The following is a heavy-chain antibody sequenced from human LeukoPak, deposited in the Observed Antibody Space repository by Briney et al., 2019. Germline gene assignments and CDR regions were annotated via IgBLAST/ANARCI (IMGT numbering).Heavy chain of an antibody. CDR3: GSYSYYYYYMDV. D-gene: IGHD1-26*01. V-gene: IGHV4-39*01. J-gene: IGHJ6*03. Sequence: SETLSLTCTVSGGSISSSSYYWGWIRQPPGRGLECIGSIYYSGSTSYNPSLKSRVTISVDTSKNQFSLKLSSVTAADTAVYYCGSYSYYYYYMDVWGKGTTVTISS. CDR1: GGSISSSSYY. CDR2: IYYSGST.